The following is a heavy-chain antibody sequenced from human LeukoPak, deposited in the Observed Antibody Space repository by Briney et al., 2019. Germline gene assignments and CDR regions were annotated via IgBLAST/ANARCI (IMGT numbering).Heavy chain of an antibody. D-gene: IGHD3-9*01. CDR2: ISSSSSYI. CDR3: ARGSPGTYYDILTGYSAGDFDY. Sequence: GGSLRLSCAASGFTFSSYSMNWVRQAPGKGLEWVSSISSSSSYIYYADSVKGRFTISRDNSKNTLYLQMNSLRAEDTAVYYCARGSPGTYYDILTGYSAGDFDYWGQGTLVTVSS. J-gene: IGHJ4*02. CDR1: GFTFSSYS. V-gene: IGHV3-21*01.